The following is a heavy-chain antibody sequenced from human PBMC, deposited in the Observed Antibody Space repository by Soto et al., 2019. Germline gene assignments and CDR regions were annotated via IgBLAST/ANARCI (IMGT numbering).Heavy chain of an antibody. CDR1: GFTFSSYA. J-gene: IGHJ3*02. CDR3: AKGIMGYCSGGSCYPDAFDI. D-gene: IGHD2-15*01. V-gene: IGHV3-23*01. CDR2: ISGSGGST. Sequence: GGSLRLSCAASGFTFSSYAMSWVRQTPGKGLEWVSAISGSGGSTYYADSVKGRFTISRDNSKNTLYLQMNSLRAEDTAVYYCAKGIMGYCSGGSCYPDAFDIWGQGTMVTVSS.